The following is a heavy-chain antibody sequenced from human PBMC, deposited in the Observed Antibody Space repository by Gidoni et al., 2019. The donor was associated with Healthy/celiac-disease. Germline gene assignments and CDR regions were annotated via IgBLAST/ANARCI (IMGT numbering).Heavy chain of an antibody. CDR2: IYHSGLT. Sequence: QVQLQEWGTGLVKTSGTLSLTCAAAGGPISSTNRWRWVRQPPGKGLEGIGEIYHSGLTNYHPSLKSRVTLSVDKSKSQLSLRLSSVTAADTAVYYCARLVDTAMASRVRIWFDPWGQGTLVTVSS. CDR3: ARLVDTAMASRVRIWFDP. CDR1: GGPISSTNR. D-gene: IGHD5-18*01. J-gene: IGHJ5*02. V-gene: IGHV4-4*02.